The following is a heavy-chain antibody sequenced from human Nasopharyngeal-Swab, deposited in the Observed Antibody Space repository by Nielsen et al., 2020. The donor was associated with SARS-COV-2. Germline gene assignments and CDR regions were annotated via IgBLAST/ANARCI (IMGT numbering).Heavy chain of an antibody. CDR2: IDWGDDD. CDR1: GFSLSTSGMC. D-gene: IGHD2-15*01. Sequence: SGPTLVKPTQTLTLTCTFSGFSLSTSGMCVSWIRQPPGKALEWLALIDWGDDDYYSTSLKTRLSISQDTSKNQVVLTMTNMDPVDTATYYCARSGDCSGGRCNDALDIWGQGTMVTVSS. J-gene: IGHJ3*02. CDR3: ARSGDCSGGRCNDALDI. V-gene: IGHV2-70*12.